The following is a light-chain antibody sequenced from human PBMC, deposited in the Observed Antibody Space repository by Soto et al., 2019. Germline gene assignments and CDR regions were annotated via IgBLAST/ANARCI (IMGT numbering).Light chain of an antibody. Sequence: DIQMTQSPSSVSASVGDRVTITCRASQGISRWLAWYQQKPGKAPKLLIYTATNLQSGVPSRFSGSGSGTDFTLTISSLQPDDFATYYCQQANSFPWTFGQGTRVEI. CDR1: QGISRW. J-gene: IGKJ1*01. CDR2: TAT. V-gene: IGKV1-12*01. CDR3: QQANSFPWT.